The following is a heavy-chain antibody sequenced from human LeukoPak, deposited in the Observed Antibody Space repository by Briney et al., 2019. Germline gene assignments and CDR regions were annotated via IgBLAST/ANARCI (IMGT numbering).Heavy chain of an antibody. CDR3: AKKGATTGDFDY. J-gene: IGHJ4*02. D-gene: IGHD1-26*01. V-gene: IGHV3-23*01. CDR2: ISGSGGDT. CDR1: GFTFSNFL. Sequence: PGGSLRLSCAASGFTFSNFLMTWVRRAPGKGPEWVSAISGSGGDTYYADSVKGRFTISRDNSKNTLYLQMNSLRAEDTAVYYCAKKGATTGDFDYWGQGTLVTVSS.